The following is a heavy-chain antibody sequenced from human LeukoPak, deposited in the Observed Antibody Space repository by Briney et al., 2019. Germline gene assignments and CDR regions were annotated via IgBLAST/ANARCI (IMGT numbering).Heavy chain of an antibody. J-gene: IGHJ6*02. CDR2: INPNSGGT. D-gene: IGHD3-22*01. CDR1: GDTFTGYY. CDR3: ARVLPRYYYDSRIPYYYYYGMDV. Sequence: GSVKVSFKASGDTFTGYYMHWGRQAPGQGVEGMGWINPNSGGTNYAQKFQGRVTMTRDTSISTAYMELSRLRSDDTAVYYCARVLPRYYYDSRIPYYYYYGMDVWGQGTTVTVSS. V-gene: IGHV1-2*02.